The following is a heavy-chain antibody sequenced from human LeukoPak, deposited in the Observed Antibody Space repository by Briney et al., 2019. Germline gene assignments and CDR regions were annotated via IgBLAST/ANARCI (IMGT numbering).Heavy chain of an antibody. CDR2: IYTGGTT. CDR3: ARGGQWLVNPFDY. D-gene: IGHD6-19*01. Sequence: GGSLRLSCAASGFTVSSNYMSWVRQAPGKGLEWVSIIYTGGTTYYADSVKGRFTISRDSSKNTLDLQMNSLRAEDTAVYYCARGGQWLVNPFDYWGQGTLVTVSS. J-gene: IGHJ4*02. CDR1: GFTVSSNY. V-gene: IGHV3-53*01.